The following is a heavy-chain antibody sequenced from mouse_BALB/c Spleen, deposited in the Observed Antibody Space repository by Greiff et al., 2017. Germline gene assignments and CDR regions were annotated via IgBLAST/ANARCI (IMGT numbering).Heavy chain of an antibody. J-gene: IGHJ3*01. Sequence: QVQLLQSGAELAKPGASVKMSCKASGYTFTSYWMHWVKQRPGQGLEWIGYINPSTGYTEYNQKFKDKATLTADKSSSTAYMQLSSLTSEDSAVYYCARDYGSSLGFAYWGQGTLVTVSA. V-gene: IGHV1-7*01. D-gene: IGHD1-1*01. CDR2: INPSTGYT. CDR1: GYTFTSYW. CDR3: ARDYGSSLGFAY.